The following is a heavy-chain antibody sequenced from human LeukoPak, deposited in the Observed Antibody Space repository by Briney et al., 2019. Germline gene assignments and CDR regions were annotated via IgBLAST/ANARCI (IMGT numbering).Heavy chain of an antibody. D-gene: IGHD1-14*01. Sequence: AGGSLRLSCEASGLTVSSTYMSWVRQAPGKGLEWASITYSDASTNYADSVMGRFTISRDNSKNTLSLQMNSLRAEDTAVYYCARKNHLFNAAFDIWGQGTVVTVSS. CDR2: TYSDAST. V-gene: IGHV3-53*01. J-gene: IGHJ3*02. CDR3: ARKNHLFNAAFDI. CDR1: GLTVSSTY.